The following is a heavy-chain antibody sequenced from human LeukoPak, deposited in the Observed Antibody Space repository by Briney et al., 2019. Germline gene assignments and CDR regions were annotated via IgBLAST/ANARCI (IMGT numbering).Heavy chain of an antibody. CDR1: GFTFSSFW. CDR3: ASLGYNSSYAFDC. CDR2: INSDGSRT. V-gene: IGHV3-74*01. J-gene: IGHJ4*02. Sequence: GGSLRLSCAASGFTFSSFWVHWVRQAPGKGLVWISRINSDGSRTNSADSVKGRFTISRDNAKNTLYLQMNSLRAEDTAVYYCASLGYNSSYAFDCWGQGTLVTASS. D-gene: IGHD6-6*01.